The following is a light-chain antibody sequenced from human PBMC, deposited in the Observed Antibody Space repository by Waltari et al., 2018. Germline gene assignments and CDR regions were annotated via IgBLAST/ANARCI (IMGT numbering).Light chain of an antibody. CDR2: GAS. V-gene: IGKV3-20*01. Sequence: EIVLTQSPGTLSLSPGEGASLSCRASQAVSRSYIAWYQQKPGQAPMLLIYGASSRAPGIPDRFSGSGSGTDFTLTISRLEPEDFAVYYCQLYGNSPRYSFGQGTRLEIK. CDR3: QLYGNSPRYS. CDR1: QAVSRSY. J-gene: IGKJ2*01.